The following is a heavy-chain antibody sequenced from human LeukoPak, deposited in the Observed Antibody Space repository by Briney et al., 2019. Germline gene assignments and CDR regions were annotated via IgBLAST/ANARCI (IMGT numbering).Heavy chain of an antibody. V-gene: IGHV3-53*01. CDR2: LYSDGGT. CDR3: ATYYYGSGPEK. CDR1: GFAIDDDYG. D-gene: IGHD3-10*01. J-gene: IGHJ4*02. Sequence: GGSLRLSCAVSGFAIDDDYGMTWVRQAPGKGLEWVSVLYSDGGTYYADSVKGRFSISRDTSKNTVYLQMNSLRDDDTAVYYCATYYYGSGPEKWGQGTLVTVSS.